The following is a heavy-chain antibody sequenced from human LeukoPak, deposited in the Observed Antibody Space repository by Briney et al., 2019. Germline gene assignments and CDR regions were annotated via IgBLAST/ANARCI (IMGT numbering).Heavy chain of an antibody. Sequence: ASVTVSCKASGYTFTGYYMHWVRQAPGQGLEWMGWINPNSGGTNYAQKFQGRVTMTRDTSISTAYMELSRLRSDDTAVYYCARDSRSGGSFDPWGQGTLVTVSS. J-gene: IGHJ5*02. CDR2: INPNSGGT. CDR1: GYTFTGYY. D-gene: IGHD6-13*01. CDR3: ARDSRSGGSFDP. V-gene: IGHV1-2*02.